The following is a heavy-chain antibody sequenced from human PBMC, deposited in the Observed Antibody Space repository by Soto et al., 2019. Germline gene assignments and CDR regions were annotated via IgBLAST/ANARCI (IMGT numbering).Heavy chain of an antibody. CDR2: IYYSGST. V-gene: IGHV4-31*03. Sequence: QVRLQESGPGLLKPSQTLSLTCTVSGASVSSVGYYWSWIRQHPGKGLEWIGYIYYSGSTDYNPSLKSRVTISVDTSKNQFSLKLTSVTAADTAVYYCASDRFYAGGGYYFDYWGRGTLVTVSS. CDR3: ASDRFYAGGGYYFDY. CDR1: GASVSSVGYY. J-gene: IGHJ4*02. D-gene: IGHD3-22*01.